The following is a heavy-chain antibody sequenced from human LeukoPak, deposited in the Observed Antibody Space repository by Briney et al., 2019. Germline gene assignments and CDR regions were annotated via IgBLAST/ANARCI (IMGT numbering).Heavy chain of an antibody. CDR2: ISWNSGSI. D-gene: IGHD6-13*01. Sequence: GGSLRLSCAASGFTFDDYAMHWVRQAPGKGLEWVSGISWNSGSIDYADSVKGRFTISRDNAKNSLYLQMNSLRAEDTAVYYCARDLTAGDDYWGQGTLVTVSS. J-gene: IGHJ4*02. CDR1: GFTFDDYA. CDR3: ARDLTAGDDY. V-gene: IGHV3-9*01.